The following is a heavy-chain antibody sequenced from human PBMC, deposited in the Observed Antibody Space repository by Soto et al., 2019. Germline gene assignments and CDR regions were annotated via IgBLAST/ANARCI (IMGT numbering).Heavy chain of an antibody. Sequence: GSLRLSCAASGFTFSSYWMHWVRQAPGKGLVWVSRINSDGSSTSYADSVKGRFTISRDNAKNTLYLQMNSLRAEDTAVYYCARVGPLEYSGYHDAFDIWGQGTMVTVSS. CDR1: GFTFSSYW. CDR2: INSDGSST. CDR3: ARVGPLEYSGYHDAFDI. V-gene: IGHV3-74*01. D-gene: IGHD5-12*01. J-gene: IGHJ3*02.